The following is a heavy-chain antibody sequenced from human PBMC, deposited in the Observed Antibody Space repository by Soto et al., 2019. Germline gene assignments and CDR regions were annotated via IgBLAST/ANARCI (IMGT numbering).Heavy chain of an antibody. CDR1: GGGNLRDYR. D-gene: IGHD2-21*01. V-gene: IGHV1-69*01. CDR3: ALGGDGYNFGAVY. J-gene: IGHJ4*02. Sequence: QVQLVQSGAEVKEPGSSVKVSCKASGGGNLRDYRTTWVRRAPGQGLEWMGGIIPKLGSANYAQNFQGRVTITADESTNTVYMEPRSLRSEDTAVYYCALGGDGYNFGAVYRGQGTPGTVSS. CDR2: IIPKLGSA.